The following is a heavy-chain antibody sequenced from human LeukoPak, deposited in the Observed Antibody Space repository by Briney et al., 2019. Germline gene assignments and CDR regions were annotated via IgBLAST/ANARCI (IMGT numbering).Heavy chain of an antibody. D-gene: IGHD3-3*02. V-gene: IGHV1-18*04. CDR3: ARNSPRDVAGRQFLPGVLALLSQCDNCFDP. J-gene: IGHJ5*02. CDR1: GYTFTNHG. CDR2: INTYNGNA. Sequence: ASVTVSCKASGYTFTNHGISWVRQAPGQGLEWMGWINTYNGNANYAQKFQGRVTMTTDTSTSTAYMELRSLRSDDTAVYYCARNSPRDVAGRQFLPGVLALLSQCDNCFDPWGQGTLVSVSS.